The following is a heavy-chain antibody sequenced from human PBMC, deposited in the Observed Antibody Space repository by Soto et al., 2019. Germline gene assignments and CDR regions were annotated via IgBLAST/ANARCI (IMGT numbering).Heavy chain of an antibody. CDR2: FIPISDTT. CDR3: ARSQGSSTSLEIYYYYYYGMDV. D-gene: IGHD2-2*01. V-gene: IGHV1-69*01. J-gene: IGHJ6*02. Sequence: QVQLVQSGAEVKKPGSSVKVSCKASGGTFSSYAISWVRQAPGQGLEWMEGFIPISDTTNYAQKFQGRVTITADESTSTAYMELSSLRSEDTAVYYCARSQGSSTSLEIYYYYYYGMDVWGQGTTVTVSS. CDR1: GGTFSSYA.